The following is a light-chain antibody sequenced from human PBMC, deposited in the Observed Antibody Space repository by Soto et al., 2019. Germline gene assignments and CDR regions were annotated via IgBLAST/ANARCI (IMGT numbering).Light chain of an antibody. CDR1: QNLGGF. J-gene: IGKJ4*01. V-gene: IGKV1-5*01. Sequence: DIQLTQSPSTLSASVGDRVTITYRASQNLGGFLAWYQQKPGKAPKLLIYDASSLESGVPSRFSGSGSGTEFTLTITNLQPDDFATYYCQQYNSYWLTFGGGTQVDIK. CDR2: DAS. CDR3: QQYNSYWLT.